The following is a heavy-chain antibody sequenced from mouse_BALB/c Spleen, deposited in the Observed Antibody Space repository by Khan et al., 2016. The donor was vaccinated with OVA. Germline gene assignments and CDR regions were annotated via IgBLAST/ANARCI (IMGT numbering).Heavy chain of an antibody. D-gene: IGHD1-1*01. J-gene: IGHJ2*01. CDR3: ARSVTITTVVATDFDY. CDR1: GYSITSDYA. CDR2: ISYSGRT. V-gene: IGHV3-2*02. Sequence: VQLKESGPGLVKPSQSLSLTCTVTGYSITSDYAWNWIRQFPGNKLEWVGYISYSGRTSYNPSLQSRISITRDTSKNQFFLQLSSVTTEDTATYYCARSVTITTVVATDFDYWGQGTTLTVSS.